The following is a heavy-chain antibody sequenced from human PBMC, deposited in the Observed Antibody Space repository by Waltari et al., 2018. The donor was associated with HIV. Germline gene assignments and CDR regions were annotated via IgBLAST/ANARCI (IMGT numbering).Heavy chain of an antibody. V-gene: IGHV3-53*02. CDR3: ARNTYGSGSDLDYYGMDV. CDR1: GFTVSSNY. Sequence: LVETGGGLIQPGGSLRLSCAASGFTVSSNYMSWVRPAPGKGLGWVLFIYSGGSKYYADSVKGRFTISRDNSKNTLYLQMNSLRAEDTAVYYCARNTYGSGSDLDYYGMDVWGQGTTVTVSS. CDR2: IYSGGSK. D-gene: IGHD3-10*01. J-gene: IGHJ6*02.